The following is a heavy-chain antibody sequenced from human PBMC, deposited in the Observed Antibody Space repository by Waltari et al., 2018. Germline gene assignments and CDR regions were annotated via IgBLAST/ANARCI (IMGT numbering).Heavy chain of an antibody. CDR3: ARDFRNGASDI. V-gene: IGHV3-11*04. D-gene: IGHD1-1*01. CDR2: IAGSGTIM. Sequence: QVQLVESGGGLVKPGESLSLACTAPGFGLGDFYMTWVRQAPGKGLEWISYIAGSGTIMYNADSVKGRFAVSRDNARDSLYLQMDSLRPDDTAVYYCARDFRNGASDIWGRGTMVTVAS. CDR1: GFGLGDFY. J-gene: IGHJ3*02.